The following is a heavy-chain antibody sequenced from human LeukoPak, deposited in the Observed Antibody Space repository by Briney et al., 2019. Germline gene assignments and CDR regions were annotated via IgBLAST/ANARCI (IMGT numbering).Heavy chain of an antibody. CDR2: IASNGGSE. J-gene: IGHJ4*02. V-gene: IGHV3-30*18. Sequence: GGSLRLSCAASGFAFTTYGLHWVRQAPGKGLEWVAAIASNGGSEYYADSVKGRFTISRDNSKNTLFLQMNSLRPDDTTVYYCAKRGHYSINWYHYFDYWGQGTLVTVSS. CDR1: GFAFTTYG. D-gene: IGHD6-13*01. CDR3: AKRGHYSINWYHYFDY.